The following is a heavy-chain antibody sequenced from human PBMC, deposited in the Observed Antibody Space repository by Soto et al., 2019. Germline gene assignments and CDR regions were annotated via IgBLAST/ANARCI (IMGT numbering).Heavy chain of an antibody. D-gene: IGHD3-16*02. V-gene: IGHV3-48*01. J-gene: IGHJ4*02. CDR2: ISRSSSTI. Sequence: GGSLRLSCVASGFTLSRYSMNWVRQAPGKGLEWVSYISRSSSTIYYADSVKGRFTISRDNAENSLYLQMSGLRADDTALYFCAKSRVFIGAIVTLLDSWGQGTQVTVSS. CDR1: GFTLSRYS. CDR3: AKSRVFIGAIVTLLDS.